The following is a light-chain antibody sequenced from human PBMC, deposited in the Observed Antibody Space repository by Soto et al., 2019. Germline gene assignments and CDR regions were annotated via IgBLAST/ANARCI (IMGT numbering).Light chain of an antibody. CDR1: QSVSSY. CDR2: DAS. CDR3: QQRSNWRT. V-gene: IGKV3-11*01. J-gene: IGKJ1*01. Sequence: EIVVTQSPATLSLSPGERATLSCRASQSVSSYLAWYQQKPCQAPRLLIYDASNRATGIPARFSGSGSGTDFTLTISSLEPEDFAVYYCQQRSNWRTFGQGTKVDI.